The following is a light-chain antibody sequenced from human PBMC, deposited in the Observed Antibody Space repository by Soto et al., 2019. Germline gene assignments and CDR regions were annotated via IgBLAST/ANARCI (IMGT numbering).Light chain of an antibody. J-gene: IGKJ1*01. CDR3: QQYNNWPQT. CDR2: GAS. Sequence: EIVMTQARATVSVTAEEIATFSRRASQSVSSNLAWYQQKPGQAPRLLIYGASTRATGIPARFSGSGSGTEFTLTISSLQSEDFAVYYCQQYNNWPQTFGQGTKVDI. CDR1: QSVSSN. V-gene: IGKV3-15*01.